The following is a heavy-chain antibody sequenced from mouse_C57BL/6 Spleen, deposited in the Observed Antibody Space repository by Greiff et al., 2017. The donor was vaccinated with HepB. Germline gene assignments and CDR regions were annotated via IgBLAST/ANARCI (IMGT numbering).Heavy chain of an antibody. V-gene: IGHV1-78*01. CDR1: GYTFTGHT. CDR2: IYPRDGST. CDR3: ARWENTAPQYFDV. J-gene: IGHJ1*03. Sequence: VQLQQSAAELVKPGASVKISCKVSGYTFTGHTIHWMKQRPEQGLEWIGYIYPRDGSTKYNEKFKGKATLTADKSSSTAYMQLNSLTSEDSAVYFCARWENTAPQYFDVWGTGTTVTVSS. D-gene: IGHD4-1*01.